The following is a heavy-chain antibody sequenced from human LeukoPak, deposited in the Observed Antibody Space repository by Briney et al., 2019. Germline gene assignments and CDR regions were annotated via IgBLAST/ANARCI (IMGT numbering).Heavy chain of an antibody. V-gene: IGHV4-38-2*02. D-gene: IGHD2-2*01. J-gene: IGHJ5*02. Sequence: PSETLSLTCTVSGYFISSGYYWGWIWQPPGKGLEWIGSIYHSGSIYYNPSLKSRVTISVDTSKNQFSLKLSSVTAADTAVYYCARDWEAVVVPAAIWFDPWGQGTLVTVSS. CDR3: ARDWEAVVVPAAIWFDP. CDR2: IYHSGSI. CDR1: GYFISSGYY.